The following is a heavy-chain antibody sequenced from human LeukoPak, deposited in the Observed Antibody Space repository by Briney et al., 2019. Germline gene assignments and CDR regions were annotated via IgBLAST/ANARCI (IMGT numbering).Heavy chain of an antibody. J-gene: IGHJ4*02. CDR1: GFTFKNVW. V-gene: IGHV3-15*07. CDR3: TTGIDDEGGY. CDR2: IKTKSEGETI. D-gene: IGHD3-3*02. Sequence: GGSLRLSCVASGFTFKNVWMNWVRQPPGRGLEWVGRIKTKSEGETIDYAASVKGRFVVSRDDSNNPFHLLMKSLKVEDTGIYYCTTGIDDEGGYWGQGTLVTVST.